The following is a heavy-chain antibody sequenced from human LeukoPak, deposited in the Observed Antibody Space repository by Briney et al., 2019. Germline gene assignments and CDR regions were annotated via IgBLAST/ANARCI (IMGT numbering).Heavy chain of an antibody. CDR2: ISGSGGST. V-gene: IGHV3-23*01. CDR3: AREYYDILTGFWVPGDY. J-gene: IGHJ4*02. Sequence: GGSLRLSCAASGFTFSSYAMSWVRQAPGKGLEWVSAISGSGGSTYYADSVKGRFTISRDNAKNTLYLQMNSLRAEDTAVYYCAREYYDILTGFWVPGDYWGQGTLVTVSS. D-gene: IGHD3-9*01. CDR1: GFTFSSYA.